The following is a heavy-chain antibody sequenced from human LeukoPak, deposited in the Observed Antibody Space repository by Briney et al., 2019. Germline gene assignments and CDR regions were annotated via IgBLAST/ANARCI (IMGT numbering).Heavy chain of an antibody. D-gene: IGHD3-10*01. V-gene: IGHV3-NL1*01. Sequence: GSLRLSCAASGFSFSSFSMNWVRQAPGKGLEWVSSISGGSSFTYYADSVKGRFTISRDNSKNTLYLQMNSLRAEDTAVYYCAKDWFSYGSGSSWFDPWGQGTLVTVSS. CDR1: GFSFSSFS. CDR2: ISGGSSFT. CDR3: AKDWFSYGSGSSWFDP. J-gene: IGHJ5*02.